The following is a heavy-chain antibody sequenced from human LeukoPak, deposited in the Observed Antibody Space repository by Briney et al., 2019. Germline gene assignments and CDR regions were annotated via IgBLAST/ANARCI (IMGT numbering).Heavy chain of an antibody. J-gene: IGHJ3*02. V-gene: IGHV3-21*04. D-gene: IGHD3-10*01. Sequence: KSGGSLRLSCAASGFTFSSYSMNWVRQAPGKGLEWVSSISSGSSYIYYADSVKGRFTISRDNAKNSLYLQMNSLRAEDTAVYYCAKDLMVRGVTDAFDIWGQGTMVTVSS. CDR3: AKDLMVRGVTDAFDI. CDR2: ISSGSSYI. CDR1: GFTFSSYS.